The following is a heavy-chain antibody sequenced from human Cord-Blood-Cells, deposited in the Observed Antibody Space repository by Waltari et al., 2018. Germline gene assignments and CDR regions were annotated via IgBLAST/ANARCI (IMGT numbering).Heavy chain of an antibody. V-gene: IGHV4-34*01. CDR1: GGSFSGYY. CDR3: ARGSFSRTGTTNTPFDY. Sequence: QVQLQQWGAGLLKPSETLSLTCAVYGGSFSGYYWSWIRQPPGKGLEWIGEINHSGSTKYNPSLKSRVTISVDTSKNQFSLKLSSVTAADTAVYYCARGSFSRTGTTNTPFDYWGQGTLVTVSS. J-gene: IGHJ4*02. D-gene: IGHD1-7*01. CDR2: INHSGST.